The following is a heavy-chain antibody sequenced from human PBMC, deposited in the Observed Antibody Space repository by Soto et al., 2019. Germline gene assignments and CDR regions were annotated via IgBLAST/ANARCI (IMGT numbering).Heavy chain of an antibody. CDR1: GFNFDDYA. D-gene: IGHD3-10*01. V-gene: IGHV3-9*01. CDR3: AKDDAGTTETVLVDY. CDR2: ISRVSGCI. J-gene: IGHJ4*02. Sequence: DVQLVESGGGLVQPGRSLRLFCAASGFNFDDYAMYWVRQAPGKGLEWVSGISRVSGCIVHADSVKGGFTISRDNAKNSLYLQMNSLRPEETALYYCAKDDAGTTETVLVDYWGQGTLVSVSS.